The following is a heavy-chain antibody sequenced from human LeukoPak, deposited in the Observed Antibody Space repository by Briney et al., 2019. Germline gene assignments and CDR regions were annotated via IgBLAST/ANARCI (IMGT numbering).Heavy chain of an antibody. D-gene: IGHD2-21*01. CDR3: VRDSYRHCGGDYYMGDY. Sequence: PGGSLRLSCAASGCTFSSYSMNWVRQAPAKGLEWVSYISSSSSTIYYADSVKGRFTISRDNAKNSLYLQMNSLRAEDTAVYYCVRDSYRHCGGDYYMGDYWGQGTLVTVSS. J-gene: IGHJ4*02. CDR1: GCTFSSYS. V-gene: IGHV3-48*01. CDR2: ISSSSSTI.